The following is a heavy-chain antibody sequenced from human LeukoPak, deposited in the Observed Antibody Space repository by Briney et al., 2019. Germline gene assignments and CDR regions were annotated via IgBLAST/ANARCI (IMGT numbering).Heavy chain of an antibody. V-gene: IGHV4-34*01. Sequence: SDTLSLTCAVYGGSFSGYYWSWIRQPPGKGLEWIGEINHSGSTNYNPSLKSRVTISVDTSKNQFSLKLSSVTAADTAVYYCARGASSFWDYWGQGTLVTVSS. CDR1: GGSFSGYY. J-gene: IGHJ4*02. D-gene: IGHD6-19*01. CDR3: ARGASSFWDY. CDR2: INHSGST.